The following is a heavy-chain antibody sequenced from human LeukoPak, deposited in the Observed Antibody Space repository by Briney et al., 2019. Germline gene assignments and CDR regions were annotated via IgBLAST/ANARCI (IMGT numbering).Heavy chain of an antibody. D-gene: IGHD3-16*01. CDR2: INPDGSQK. J-gene: IGHJ4*02. Sequence: GGSLRLSCAASGFTFSDYWMDWLRQAPGKGLEWVASINPDGSQKDYVASVEGRFTISRDNVKNSLFLQMNSLRVEDTAVYYCARDGAYSSFTYWGQGDLVTVSS. V-gene: IGHV3-7*01. CDR3: ARDGAYSSFTY. CDR1: GFTFSDYW.